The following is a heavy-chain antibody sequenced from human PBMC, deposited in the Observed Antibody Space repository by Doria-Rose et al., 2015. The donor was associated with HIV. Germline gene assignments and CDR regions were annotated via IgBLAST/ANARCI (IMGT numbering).Heavy chain of an antibody. D-gene: IGHD6-13*01. CDR2: ISSSDSTI. CDR3: ARDRRITTSSWYFFDY. V-gene: IGHV3-11*04. Sequence: GLEWISYISSSDSTIYYADSVKGRFTISRDNAKNSLYLHMNSLRADDTAVYYCARDRRITTSSWYFFDYWGQGTLVTVSS. J-gene: IGHJ4*02.